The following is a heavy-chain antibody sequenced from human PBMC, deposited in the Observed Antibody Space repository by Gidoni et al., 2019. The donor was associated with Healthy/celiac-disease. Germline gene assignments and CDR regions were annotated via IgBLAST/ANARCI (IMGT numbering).Heavy chain of an antibody. J-gene: IGHJ4*02. V-gene: IGHV4-34*01. CDR2: INHSGST. CDR1: GGSFSGYY. Sequence: QVQLQQWGAGLLTPSATLSLTCAVYGGSFSGYYWSWIRQPPGKGLEWIGEINHSGSTNYNPSLKSRVTISVDTSKNQFSLKLSSVTAADTAVYYCARLNAYWGQGTLVTVSS. CDR3: ARLNAY.